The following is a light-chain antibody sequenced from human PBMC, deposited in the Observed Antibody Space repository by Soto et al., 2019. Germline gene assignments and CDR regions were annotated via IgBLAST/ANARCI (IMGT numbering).Light chain of an antibody. CDR1: QGINNW. CDR3: QQANSFPPT. CDR2: ATS. V-gene: IGKV1-12*01. J-gene: IGKJ3*01. Sequence: IQLTQSPSSVSASVGDRVTITCRTSQGINNWLAWYQEKRGKAPKXXIYATSNLHGGVPSRFRGSGSGTDFTLTISSLKPEDFETYYCQQANSFPPTFGPGTKVDIK.